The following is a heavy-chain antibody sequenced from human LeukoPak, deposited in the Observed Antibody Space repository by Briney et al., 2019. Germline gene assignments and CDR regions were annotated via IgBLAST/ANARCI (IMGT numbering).Heavy chain of an antibody. CDR2: IYYSGST. V-gene: IGHV4-39*01. D-gene: IGHD6-13*01. J-gene: IGHJ4*02. Sequence: SGTLSLTCTVSGGSISSSSYYWGWIRQPPGKGLEWIGSIYYSGSTYYNPSLKSRVTISVDTSKNQFSLKLSSVTAADTAVYYCARLPRGSAGFDYWGQGTLVTVSS. CDR1: GGSISSSSYY. CDR3: ARLPRGSAGFDY.